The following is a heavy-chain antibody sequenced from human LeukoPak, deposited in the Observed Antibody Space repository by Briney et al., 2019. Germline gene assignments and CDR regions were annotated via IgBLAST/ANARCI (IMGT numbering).Heavy chain of an antibody. CDR1: GGTFSSYA. D-gene: IGHD3-3*01. J-gene: IGHJ5*02. CDR3: AREAVTIFGVVIEGWGPWFDP. V-gene: IGHV1-69*01. CDR2: IIPIFGTA. Sequence: GSSVKVSCKASGGTFSSYAISWVRQAPGQGLEWMGGIIPIFGTANYAQKFQGRVTITADESTSTAYIELSSLRSEDTAVYYCAREAVTIFGVVIEGWGPWFDPWGQGTLVTVSS.